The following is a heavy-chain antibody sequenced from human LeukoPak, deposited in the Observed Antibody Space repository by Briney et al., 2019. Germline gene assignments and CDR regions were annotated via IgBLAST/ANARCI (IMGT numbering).Heavy chain of an antibody. CDR2: IKSEGEGATT. Sequence: GSLELLWRAAEFTFGSQAMSWVRQDTRKGLEWLGHIKSEGEGATTDYAAPAKGRFAISRDDSKNMIYLQMSSLKIDDTAIYYCIAHFPYFYGFDVWGKGATVTVSS. CDR3: IAHFPYFYGFDV. J-gene: IGHJ6*04. V-gene: IGHV3-15*01. CDR1: EFTFGSQA. D-gene: IGHD3-3*02.